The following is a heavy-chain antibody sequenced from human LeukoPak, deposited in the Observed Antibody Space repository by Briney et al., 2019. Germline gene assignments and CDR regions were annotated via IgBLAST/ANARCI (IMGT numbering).Heavy chain of an antibody. CDR2: IYYSGST. D-gene: IGHD3-10*01. J-gene: IGHJ5*02. Sequence: SETLSLTCTVSGGSISSYYWSWIRQPLGKGLEWIGYIYYSGSTNYNPSLKSRVTISVDTSKNQFSLKLSSVTTADTAVYYCARAGGWFGGNWFDPWGQGTLVTVSS. CDR3: ARAGGWFGGNWFDP. CDR1: GGSISSYY. V-gene: IGHV4-59*01.